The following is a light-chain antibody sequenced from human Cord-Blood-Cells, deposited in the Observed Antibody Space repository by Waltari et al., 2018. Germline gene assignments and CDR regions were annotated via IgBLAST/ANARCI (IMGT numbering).Light chain of an antibody. CDR3: SSYTSSSTYV. V-gene: IGLV2-14*01. CDR2: DVS. Sequence: QSALTQPASVSESPGPSIPIPCTGTSSAGGGYNYVSWYQQHPGKAPNLMIYDVSNRPSGVSNRFSGSKSGNTASLTISGLQAEDEADYYCSSYTSSSTYVFGTGTKVTVL. J-gene: IGLJ1*01. CDR1: SSAGGGYNY.